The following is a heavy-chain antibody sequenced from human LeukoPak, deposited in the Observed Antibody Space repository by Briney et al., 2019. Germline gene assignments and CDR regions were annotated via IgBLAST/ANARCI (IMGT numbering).Heavy chain of an antibody. Sequence: GGSLRLSCAASGISFSNYSMNWVRQAPGKGLEWVSLISSSSRFIYYGDSVKGRFTISRDNAKNSLYLQMNSLRAEDTAVYYCARGGYYGSGSYYYFDYWGQGTLVTVSS. D-gene: IGHD3-10*01. CDR3: ARGGYYGSGSYYYFDY. CDR1: GISFSNYS. CDR2: ISSSSRFI. J-gene: IGHJ4*02. V-gene: IGHV3-21*01.